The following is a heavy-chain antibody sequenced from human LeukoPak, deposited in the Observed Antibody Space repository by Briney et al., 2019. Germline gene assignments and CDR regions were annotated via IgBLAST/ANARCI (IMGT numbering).Heavy chain of an antibody. Sequence: SVKVSCKASGGTFSSYAINWVRQAPGQGLEWMGGIIPIFGTANYAQKFQGRVTITADESTSTAYMELSSLRSEDTAVYYCARETHITIFGVVPSYYYGMDVWGQGTTVTVSS. J-gene: IGHJ6*02. CDR2: IIPIFGTA. V-gene: IGHV1-69*13. CDR3: ARETHITIFGVVPSYYYGMDV. D-gene: IGHD3-3*01. CDR1: GGTFSSYA.